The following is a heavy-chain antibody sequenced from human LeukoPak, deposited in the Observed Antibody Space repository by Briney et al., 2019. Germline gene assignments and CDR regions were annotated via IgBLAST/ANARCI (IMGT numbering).Heavy chain of an antibody. CDR3: AKVVGTGTTPTDY. J-gene: IGHJ4*02. Sequence: GGSLRLSCAASGFTFNKYAMTWVRQAPGKGLVWVAVISTSGDNTDYADSVKGRFTISRDNSKNTLSLQMNSLRVEDTAVYYCAKVVGTGTTPTDYWGQGTLVTVSS. V-gene: IGHV3-23*01. CDR1: GFTFNKYA. D-gene: IGHD1-1*01. CDR2: ISTSGDNT.